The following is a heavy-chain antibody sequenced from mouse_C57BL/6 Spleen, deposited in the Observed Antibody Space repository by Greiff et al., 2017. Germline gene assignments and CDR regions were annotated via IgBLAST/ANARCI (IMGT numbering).Heavy chain of an antibody. CDR1: GFSLSTSGMG. D-gene: IGHD1-1*01. Sequence: QVTLKVCGPGILQSSQTLSLTCSFSGFSLSTSGMGVSWIRQPSGKGLEWLAHIYWDDDKRYNPSLKSRLTISKDTSRNQVFLKITSVDTADTATYYCARREHYYGSSYWYFDVWGTGTTVTVSS. J-gene: IGHJ1*03. CDR3: ARREHYYGSSYWYFDV. CDR2: IYWDDDK. V-gene: IGHV8-12*01.